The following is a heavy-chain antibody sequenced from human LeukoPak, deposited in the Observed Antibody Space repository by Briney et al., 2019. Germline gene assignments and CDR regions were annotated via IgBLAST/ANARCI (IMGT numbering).Heavy chain of an antibody. CDR1: GGSFSGYY. V-gene: IGHV4-34*01. CDR2: INHSGST. D-gene: IGHD3-16*02. Sequence: KPSETLSLTCAVYGGSFSGYYWSWIRQPPGKGLEWIGEINHSGSTNYNPSLKSRVTISVDTSKNQFSLKLSSVTAADTAVYYCARGFGDYDWGSYRYPVYWGQGTLVTVSS. CDR3: ARGFGDYDWGSYRYPVY. J-gene: IGHJ4*02.